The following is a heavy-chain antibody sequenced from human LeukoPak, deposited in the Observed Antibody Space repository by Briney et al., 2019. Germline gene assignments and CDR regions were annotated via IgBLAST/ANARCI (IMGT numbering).Heavy chain of an antibody. CDR3: ARDLYSTGWYGY. CDR1: GYTFTNYG. Sequence: ASVTVSCKASGYTFTNYGISWVRQAPGQWLEWMGWISANNGNTNYAQKLQGRVTMTTDTSTTTAYMELRSLRSDDTAVYYCARDLYSTGWYGYWGQGTLVTVSS. D-gene: IGHD6-19*01. J-gene: IGHJ4*02. V-gene: IGHV1-18*01. CDR2: ISANNGNT.